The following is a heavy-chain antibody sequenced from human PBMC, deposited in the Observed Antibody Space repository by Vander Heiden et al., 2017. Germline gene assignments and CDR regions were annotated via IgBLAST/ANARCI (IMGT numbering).Heavy chain of an antibody. V-gene: IGHV4-4*07. CDR3: ARGLSSWDDY. CDR1: GGSISSYY. D-gene: IGHD6-13*01. Sequence: QVQLQESGPGLVKPSETLSLTCTVSGGSISSYYWSWIRQPAGKGLEWIGRIYTSGSTNDNPSLKSRVTMSVDTSKNQFSLKMRSVTAADTAVYDGARGLSSWDDYWCQGTMVTVSS. CDR2: IYTSGST. J-gene: IGHJ4*02.